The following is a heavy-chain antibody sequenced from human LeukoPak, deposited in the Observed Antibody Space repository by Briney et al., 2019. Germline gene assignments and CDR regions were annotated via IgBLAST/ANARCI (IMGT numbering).Heavy chain of an antibody. Sequence: GGSLRLSCAASGFTFTSNWMSWVRQAPGKGLEWVSSISSSSSYIYYADSVKGRFTISRDNAKNSLYLQMNSLRAEDTAVYYCARMCGGDCYYRWFDPWGQGTLVTVSS. CDR2: ISSSSSYI. CDR3: ARMCGGDCYYRWFDP. V-gene: IGHV3-21*01. J-gene: IGHJ5*02. CDR1: GFTFTSNW. D-gene: IGHD2-21*02.